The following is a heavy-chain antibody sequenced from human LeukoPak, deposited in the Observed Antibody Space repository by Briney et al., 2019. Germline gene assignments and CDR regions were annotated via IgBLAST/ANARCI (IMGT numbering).Heavy chain of an antibody. V-gene: IGHV3-23*01. D-gene: IGHD5-12*01. CDR1: GFTFSDYA. Sequence: GRSLRLSCAASGFTFSDYAMSWVRHAPGKGLEWVSAISGSGDDTYYADSVKGRFTISRDNSKNTLYLQMNSLRAEDTAIYYCEKDHGRLGGQGTLVTVST. CDR2: ISGSGDDT. J-gene: IGHJ4*02. CDR3: EKDHGRL.